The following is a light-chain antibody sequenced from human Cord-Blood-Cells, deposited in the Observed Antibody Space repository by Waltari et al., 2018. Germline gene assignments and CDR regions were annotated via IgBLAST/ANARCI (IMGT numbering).Light chain of an antibody. J-gene: IGKJ4*01. CDR2: GAS. V-gene: IGKV3-15*01. CDR3: QQYNNWPPLT. CDR1: QSVSSN. Sequence: EIVMRQSPAALSVYRGESATVHCRARQSVSSNLAWYQQKPGQAPRLLIYGASTRATGIPARFSGSGSGTEFTLTISSLQSEDFAVYYCQQYNNWPPLTFGGGTKVEIK.